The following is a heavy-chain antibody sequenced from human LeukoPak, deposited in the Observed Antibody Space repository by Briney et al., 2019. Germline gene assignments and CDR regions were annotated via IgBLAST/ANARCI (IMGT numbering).Heavy chain of an antibody. J-gene: IGHJ6*02. V-gene: IGHV1-18*01. CDR1: GYTYTSDG. Sequence: ASVKVSCKASGYTYTSDGISWVRQAPGQGLEWMGWISAYNRNTNYAQKFQDRVTMTTDSSTTTAYMELRSLTSDDTALYYCARDTAVAYYGMDVWGQGTTVTVSS. CDR2: ISAYNRNT. CDR3: ARDTAVAYYGMDV. D-gene: IGHD5-18*01.